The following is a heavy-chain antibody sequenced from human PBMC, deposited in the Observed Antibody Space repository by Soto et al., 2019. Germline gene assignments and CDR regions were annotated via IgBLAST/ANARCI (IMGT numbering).Heavy chain of an antibody. CDR1: GFNFSNAW. CDR3: AKVDDFWSGYYDY. V-gene: IGHV3-15*01. J-gene: IGHJ4*02. D-gene: IGHD3-3*01. CDR2: IKSKTDGGTT. Sequence: GGSLRLSCAASGFNFSNAWMSWVRQAPGKGLEWVGRIKSKTDGGTTDYAAPVKGRFTISRDDSKNTLYLQMNSLKTEDTAVYYCAKVDDFWSGYYDYWGQGTLVTVSS.